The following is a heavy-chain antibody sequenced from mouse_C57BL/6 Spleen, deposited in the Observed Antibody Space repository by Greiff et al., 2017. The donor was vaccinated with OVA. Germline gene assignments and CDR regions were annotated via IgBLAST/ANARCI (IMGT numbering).Heavy chain of an antibody. V-gene: IGHV1-59*01. CDR3: ARRYSNYHYAMDY. J-gene: IGHJ4*01. D-gene: IGHD2-5*01. CDR1: GYTFTSYW. Sequence: QVQLQQPGAELVRPGTSVKLSCKASGYTFTSYWMHWVKQRPGQGLEWIGVIDPSDSYTNYNQKFKGKATLTVDTSSSTAYMQLSSLTSEDSAVYYCARRYSNYHYAMDYWGQGTSVTVSS. CDR2: IDPSDSYT.